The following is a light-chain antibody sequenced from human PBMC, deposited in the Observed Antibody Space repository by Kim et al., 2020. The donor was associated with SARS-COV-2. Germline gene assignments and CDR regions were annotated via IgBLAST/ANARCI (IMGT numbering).Light chain of an antibody. CDR1: QSVSSSY. J-gene: IGKJ2*01. V-gene: IGKV3-20*01. CDR3: QHYRTSPYT. Sequence: EIVLTQSPGTLSLSPGERVTLSCRASQSVSSSYLAWYQQKPGQAPRLLIYGASSRATGIPDRFSGSGSGTDFTLTISRLEPEDFAVYYCQHYRTSPYTFGQGTKLEIK. CDR2: GAS.